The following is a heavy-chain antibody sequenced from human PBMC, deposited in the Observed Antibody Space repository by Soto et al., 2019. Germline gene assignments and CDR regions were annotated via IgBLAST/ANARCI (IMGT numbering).Heavy chain of an antibody. CDR1: GGSISSSSYY. CDR3: ARQYYFGSGSYYKRPFDF. Sequence: PSETLSLTCTVSGGSISSSSYYWGWIRQPPGKGLEWIGSIYYSGSTYYNPSLKSRVTISVDTSKNQFSLKLSSVTAADTAVYYCARQYYFGSGSYYKRPFDFWGQGTLVTVSS. CDR2: IYYSGST. V-gene: IGHV4-39*01. J-gene: IGHJ4*02. D-gene: IGHD3-10*01.